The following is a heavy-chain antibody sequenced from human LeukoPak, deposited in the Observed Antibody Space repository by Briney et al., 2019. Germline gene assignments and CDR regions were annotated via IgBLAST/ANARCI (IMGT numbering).Heavy chain of an antibody. D-gene: IGHD3-10*01. V-gene: IGHV4-38-2*02. Sequence: SETLSLTCTVSGYSISSGYYWGWIRQPPGKGLEWIGEINHSGSTNYNPSLKSRVTISVDTSKNQFSLKLSSVTAADTAVYYCARRRYCGSGAWGIDPWGQGTLVTVSS. CDR3: ARRRYCGSGAWGIDP. J-gene: IGHJ5*02. CDR1: GYSISSGYY. CDR2: INHSGST.